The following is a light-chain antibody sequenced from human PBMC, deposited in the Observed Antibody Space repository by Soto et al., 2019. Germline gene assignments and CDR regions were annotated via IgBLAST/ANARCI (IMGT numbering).Light chain of an antibody. J-gene: IGLJ1*01. Sequence: QSALTQPASVSGSPGQSITIACTGTNRDVGSYNLVSWYQQRPGEAPKLIISEVRNRPSGISYRFTGSKSGNTASLTISGLQAEDEADYYCSSYTTYSPYVFGTGTKLTVL. CDR3: SSYTTYSPYV. V-gene: IGLV2-14*01. CDR1: NRDVGSYNL. CDR2: EVR.